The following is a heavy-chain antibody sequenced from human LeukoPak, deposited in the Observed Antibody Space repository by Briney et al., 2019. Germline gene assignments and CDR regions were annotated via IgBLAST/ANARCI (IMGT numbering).Heavy chain of an antibody. D-gene: IGHD6-13*01. CDR3: AESRTSWYHFDS. V-gene: IGHV3-30*02. J-gene: IGHJ4*02. CDR1: GFTFSSYG. CDR2: IHYDGSEK. Sequence: PGGSLRLSCVASGFTFSSYGMHWVRQAPGKGLEWVALIHYDGSEKYYADSVKGRFTISRDNSKNTLYLQMNSLTTEDTAVYYCAESRTSWYHFDSWGQGTLVTVSS.